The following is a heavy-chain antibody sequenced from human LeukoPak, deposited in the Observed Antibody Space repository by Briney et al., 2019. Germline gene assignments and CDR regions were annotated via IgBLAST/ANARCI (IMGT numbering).Heavy chain of an antibody. J-gene: IGHJ5*02. CDR3: AIDRHSTGWFDP. D-gene: IGHD2-2*01. Sequence: GASVKVSCKASGGTFSSYAISWVRQAPGQGLEWMGGIIPIFGTANYAQKFQGRVTITADESTSTAYMELSSLRSEDTAVYYCAIDRHSTGWFDPWGQGTLVTVSS. CDR1: GGTFSSYA. V-gene: IGHV1-69*13. CDR2: IIPIFGTA.